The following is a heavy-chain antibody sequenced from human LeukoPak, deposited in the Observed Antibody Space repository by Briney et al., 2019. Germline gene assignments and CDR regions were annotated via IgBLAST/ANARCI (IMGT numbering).Heavy chain of an antibody. V-gene: IGHV3-23*01. CDR3: AKDTAMVTPYYFDF. J-gene: IGHJ4*02. CDR1: GFTFSRYA. CDR2: ISGNGDST. D-gene: IGHD5-18*01. Sequence: GGSLRLSCAASGFTFSRYAMTWVRQAPGKGLEWVSTISGNGDSTHYADSVKGRFTISRDHSKNTLYVQMNSLGAEDTAIYYCAKDTAMVTPYYFDFWGQGTLVTVSS.